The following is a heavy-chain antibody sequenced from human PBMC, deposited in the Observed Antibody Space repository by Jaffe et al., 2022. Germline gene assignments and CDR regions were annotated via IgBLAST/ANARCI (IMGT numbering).Heavy chain of an antibody. J-gene: IGHJ4*02. CDR3: ARVNNYDFWSGYYSAEFDY. Sequence: QVQLQESGPGLVKPSGTLSLTCAVSGGSISSSNWWSWVRQPPGKGLEWIGEIYHSGSTNYNPSLKSRVTISVDKSKNQFSLKLSSVTAADTAVYYCARVNNYDFWSGYYSAEFDYWGQGTLVTVSS. D-gene: IGHD3-3*01. CDR2: IYHSGST. V-gene: IGHV4-4*02. CDR1: GGSISSSNW.